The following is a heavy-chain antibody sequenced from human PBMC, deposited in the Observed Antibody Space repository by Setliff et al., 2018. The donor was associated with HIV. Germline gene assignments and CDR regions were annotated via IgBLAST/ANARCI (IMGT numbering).Heavy chain of an antibody. Sequence: ASVKVSCKASGFTFINYDINWVRQAPGQGLEWMGWMNPNSSNTGYAQKLQGRVAMTRNTSINTAYMELSSLRSEDTAVYYCARGRVMVYANRRYYYYMDVWGKGTTVTVSS. V-gene: IGHV1-8*02. D-gene: IGHD2-8*01. CDR1: GFTFINYD. CDR2: MNPNSSNT. CDR3: ARGRVMVYANRRYYYYMDV. J-gene: IGHJ6*03.